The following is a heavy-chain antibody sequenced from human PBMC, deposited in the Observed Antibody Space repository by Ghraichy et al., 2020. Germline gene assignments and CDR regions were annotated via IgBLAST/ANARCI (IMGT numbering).Heavy chain of an antibody. CDR1: GFTFSSYG. J-gene: IGHJ4*02. Sequence: GESLNISCAASGFTFSSYGMHWVRQAPGKGLEWVAVISYDGSNKYYADSVKGRFTISRDNSKNTLYLQMNSLRAEDTAVYYCAKGGGSGYLDYWGQGTLVTVSS. D-gene: IGHD3-22*01. V-gene: IGHV3-30*18. CDR2: ISYDGSNK. CDR3: AKGGGSGYLDY.